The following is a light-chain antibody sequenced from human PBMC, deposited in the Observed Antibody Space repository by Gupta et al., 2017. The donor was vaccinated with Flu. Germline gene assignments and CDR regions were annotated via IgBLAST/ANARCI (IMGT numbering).Light chain of an antibody. J-gene: IGKJ4*01. Sequence: GERATNTCRASQSMSSRLAWYQQKPGKAPKLLIYKASTLETGVPSRCSGSGSGTEFTLTISSMQPDEFATYYCQQYNSYPLTFGGGTKVEIK. CDR1: QSMSSR. CDR3: QQYNSYPLT. V-gene: IGKV1-5*03. CDR2: KAS.